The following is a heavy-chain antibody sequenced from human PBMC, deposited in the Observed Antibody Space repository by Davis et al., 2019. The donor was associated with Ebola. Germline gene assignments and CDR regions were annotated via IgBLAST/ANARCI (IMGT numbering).Heavy chain of an antibody. Sequence: PSETLSLPCTVSGISIIDHYWSCIRQSPGKGLEWIGYIDYRGRSTCKPSLRSRITMSVDTSKNQFSLKLKSITAADTAVYYRARGGSPAMFKGVDEWGQGTLVTVAS. CDR1: GISIIDHY. V-gene: IGHV4-59*11. D-gene: IGHD2-2*01. CDR2: IDYRGRS. J-gene: IGHJ4*02. CDR3: ARGGSPAMFKGVDE.